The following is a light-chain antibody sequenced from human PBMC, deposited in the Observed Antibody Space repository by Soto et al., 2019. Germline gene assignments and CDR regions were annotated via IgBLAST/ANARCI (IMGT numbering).Light chain of an antibody. CDR1: QSVSSN. J-gene: IGKJ2*01. Sequence: EIVMTQSPATLSVSPGERATLSCRASQSVSSNLAWYQQKPGQAPRLLIYGASTRATGIPARFSGSGSGTEFTITISCLKPEDFAFYYCQQYNKWPAYAFGDWTKLAIK. V-gene: IGKV3-15*01. CDR3: QQYNKWPAYA. CDR2: GAS.